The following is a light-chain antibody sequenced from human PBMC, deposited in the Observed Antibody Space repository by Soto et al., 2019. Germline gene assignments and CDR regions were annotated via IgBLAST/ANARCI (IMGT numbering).Light chain of an antibody. CDR3: QQRSNWPRT. J-gene: IGKJ2*01. CDR1: QSVSSS. Sequence: EIVLTQSPATLSLSPGERATLSCRASQSVSSSLAWYQQKPGQAPRLLIYDASNRATGIPARFSGSWSGTDFTLSISSLEPEDCAVYYCQQRSNWPRTFGQGTKLEIK. CDR2: DAS. V-gene: IGKV3-11*01.